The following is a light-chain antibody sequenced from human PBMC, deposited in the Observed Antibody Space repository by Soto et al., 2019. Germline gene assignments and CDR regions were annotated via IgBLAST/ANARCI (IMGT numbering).Light chain of an antibody. CDR2: EVS. CDR1: TSDVGAYNH. CDR3: SSYTASTTWV. Sequence: QAASVSGSPGQSITVSCTGTTSDVGAYNHVSWYQQHPGKAPQLVIYEVSNRPSRVSNRFSGSKSGNTASLTISGLQAEDEADYYCSSYTASTTWVFGGGTKLTVL. V-gene: IGLV2-14*01. J-gene: IGLJ3*02.